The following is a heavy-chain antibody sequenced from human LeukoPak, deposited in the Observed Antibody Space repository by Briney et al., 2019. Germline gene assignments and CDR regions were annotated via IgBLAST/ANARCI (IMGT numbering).Heavy chain of an antibody. D-gene: IGHD4/OR15-4a*01. CDR3: ARVGAGTFDY. V-gene: IGHV4-61*01. CDR1: GGSVSSGSYY. J-gene: IGHJ4*02. Sequence: SETLSLTSTVSGGSVSSGSYYWSWIRQPPGKGLEWIGYIYYSGSTNYNPSLKSRVTISVDTSKNQFSLKLSSVTAADTAVYYCARVGAGTFDYWGQGTLVTVSS. CDR2: IYYSGST.